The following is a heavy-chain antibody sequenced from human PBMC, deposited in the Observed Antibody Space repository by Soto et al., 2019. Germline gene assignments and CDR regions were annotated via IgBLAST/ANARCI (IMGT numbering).Heavy chain of an antibody. V-gene: IGHV3-11*01. J-gene: IGHJ6*02. CDR3: ARNGYCSRDACSYGVDV. Sequence: QVQLVESGGGLVKPGGSLRLSCAASGFSFSDYYMSWIRQAPGKGLEWVSYTSSSGSTTYYADSVKGRFTVSRDNAKDSLWLQVNSLRADDTVVYYCARNGYCSRDACSYGVDVWGQGTTVTVSS. CDR1: GFSFSDYY. CDR2: TSSSGSTT. D-gene: IGHD2-15*01.